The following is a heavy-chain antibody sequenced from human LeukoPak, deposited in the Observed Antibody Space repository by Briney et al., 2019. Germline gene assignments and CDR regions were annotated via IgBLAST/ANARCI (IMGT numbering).Heavy chain of an antibody. J-gene: IGHJ4*02. CDR2: INHSGYT. CDR3: TRAVAGHPD. D-gene: IGHD6-19*01. CDR1: GVAFSNYY. V-gene: IGHV4-34*01. Sequence: PSETLSLTCAVSGVAFSNYYWSWVRQSPTRGLEWIGEINHSGYTNYNPSLKSRVTILIDTSKNQFSLMVTSVTAADTGVYYCTRAVAGHPDWGQGTLVTVAS.